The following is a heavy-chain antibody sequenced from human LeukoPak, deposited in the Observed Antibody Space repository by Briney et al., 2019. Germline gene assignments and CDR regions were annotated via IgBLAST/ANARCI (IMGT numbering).Heavy chain of an antibody. CDR1: GGSFSGNY. V-gene: IGHV4-34*01. CDR3: ARWRGYSSNWYVDY. Sequence: SETLSLTCGVYGGSFSGNYWSWIRQPPGKGLEWIGEIYHSGSSNYDPSLKSRVTMSVDTSKNQFPLKLSSVTAADTAVYYCARWRGYSSNWYVDYWGQGTLVTVSS. CDR2: IYHSGSS. D-gene: IGHD6-13*01. J-gene: IGHJ4*02.